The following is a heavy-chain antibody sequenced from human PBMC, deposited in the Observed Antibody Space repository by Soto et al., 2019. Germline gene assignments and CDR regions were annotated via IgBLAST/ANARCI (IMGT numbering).Heavy chain of an antibody. CDR1: GFTFGTYA. J-gene: IGHJ5*02. CDR3: AKDRSVDTRDWFDP. V-gene: IGHV3-23*01. Sequence: EVQLLESGGGLVQPGGSLRLSCAASGFTFGTYAMSWVRQAPGKGLEWVSSISGSGHSTYYADSVKGRFTISRDNSKNTLYLQMNSLRAEDTAVYYCAKDRSVDTRDWFDPWGQGTLVTVSS. CDR2: ISGSGHST. D-gene: IGHD5-18*01.